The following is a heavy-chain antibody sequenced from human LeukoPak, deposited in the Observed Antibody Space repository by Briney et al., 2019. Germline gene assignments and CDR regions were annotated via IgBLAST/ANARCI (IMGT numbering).Heavy chain of an antibody. CDR2: MNPNSGYT. CDR1: GYTFTNYD. Sequence: ASVKVSCKASGYTFTNYDVNWVRQATGQGLEWMGWMNPNSGYTGHAQKFQGRVTMTRNTSISTAYMELSSLRSEDTAVYYCARDGGDFWSGYYSNNWFDPWGQGTLVTVSS. CDR3: ARDGGDFWSGYYSNNWFDP. V-gene: IGHV1-8*01. D-gene: IGHD3-3*01. J-gene: IGHJ5*02.